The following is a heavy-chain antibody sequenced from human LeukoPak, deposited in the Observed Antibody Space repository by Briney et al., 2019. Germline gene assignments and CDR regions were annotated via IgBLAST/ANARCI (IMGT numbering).Heavy chain of an antibody. J-gene: IGHJ6*03. Sequence: PGGSLRLSCAASGFTFSSYWMHWVRQAPGKGLVWVSRINSDGSSTSYADSVKGRFAISRDNAKNSLYLQMNSLRAEDTAVYYCARDSQYDYYMDVWGKGTTVTVSS. CDR2: INSDGSST. CDR1: GFTFSSYW. V-gene: IGHV3-74*01. D-gene: IGHD2-8*01. CDR3: ARDSQYDYYMDV.